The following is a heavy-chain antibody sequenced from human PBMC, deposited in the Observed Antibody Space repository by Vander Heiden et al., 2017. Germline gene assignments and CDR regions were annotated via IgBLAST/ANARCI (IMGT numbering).Heavy chain of an antibody. Sequence: QVQLVESGGGLVKPGGSLRLSCAAPGFTFSDYYMSWDRQATGKGLEWVSYISSSGSTIYYADSVKGRFTISRDNAKNSLYLQMNSLRAEDTAVYYCARDDKAGNYGDYYYGMDVWGQGTTVTVSS. CDR2: ISSSGSTI. V-gene: IGHV3-11*01. J-gene: IGHJ6*02. D-gene: IGHD1-7*01. CDR3: ARDDKAGNYGDYYYGMDV. CDR1: GFTFSDYY.